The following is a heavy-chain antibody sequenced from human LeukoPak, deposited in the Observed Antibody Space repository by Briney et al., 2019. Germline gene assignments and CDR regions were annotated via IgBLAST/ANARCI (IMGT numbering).Heavy chain of an antibody. CDR2: ISGTTYI. Sequence: GGSLRLSCAASGFTFSSYTMIWVRQAPGKGLEWVSSISGTTYIYYADSMKGRFTISRDNAKNSLYLQMNSLRAEDTAVYYCARGGLYFDYWGQGTLVTVSS. CDR3: ARGGLYFDY. J-gene: IGHJ4*02. D-gene: IGHD5-12*01. V-gene: IGHV3-21*01. CDR1: GFTFSSYT.